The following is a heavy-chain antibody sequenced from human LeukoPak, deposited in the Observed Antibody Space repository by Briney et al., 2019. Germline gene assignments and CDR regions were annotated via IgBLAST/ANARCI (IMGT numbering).Heavy chain of an antibody. D-gene: IGHD4-11*01. Sequence: GSLSLSCAASGFICVSYAMNWVRQAPGEGLEWVSAISASGASTYYADSVKGRFTISRDNPKNTLFLQMSSLRAGDTAIYYCAKVMTTVGSWYSDFWGRGTLVTVSS. CDR2: ISASGAST. J-gene: IGHJ4*02. V-gene: IGHV3-23*01. CDR3: AKVMTTVGSWYSDF. CDR1: GFICVSYA.